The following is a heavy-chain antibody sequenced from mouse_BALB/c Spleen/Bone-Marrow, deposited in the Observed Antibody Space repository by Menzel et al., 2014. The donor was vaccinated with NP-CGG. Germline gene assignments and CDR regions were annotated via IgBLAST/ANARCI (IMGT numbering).Heavy chain of an antibody. J-gene: IGHJ2*01. D-gene: IGHD2-2*01. Sequence: VQLQQSGAELVKPGASVKLSCKASGYTFTSYWMHWVKQRPGQGLEWIGETDPSTGRTDYNKKFKSQATLTVDKSSSTAYMHLSSLTSEDSAVYYCARINGYDYWGQGTTLTGSS. V-gene: IGHV1S81*02. CDR3: ARINGYDY. CDR1: GYTFTSYW. CDR2: TDPSTGRT.